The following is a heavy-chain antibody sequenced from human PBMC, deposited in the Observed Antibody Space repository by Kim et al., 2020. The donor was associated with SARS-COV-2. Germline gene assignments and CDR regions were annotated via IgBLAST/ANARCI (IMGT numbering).Heavy chain of an antibody. J-gene: IGHJ4*02. V-gene: IGHV3-11*04. Sequence: YADYGKGRFTISRDNAKNSLYLKMNSLRAEDTAVYYCARAYSSGWAYFDYWGQGTLVTVSS. CDR3: ARAYSSGWAYFDY. D-gene: IGHD6-19*01.